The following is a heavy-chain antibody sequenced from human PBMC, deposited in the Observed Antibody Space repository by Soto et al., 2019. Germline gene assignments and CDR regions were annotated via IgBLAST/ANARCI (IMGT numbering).Heavy chain of an antibody. CDR1: GFTFSSYW. D-gene: IGHD6-13*01. V-gene: IGHV3-74*01. CDR2: INSDGSST. Sequence: PGGSLRLSCAASGFTFSSYWMHWVRQAPGKGLVWVSRINSDGSSTNYANSVKGRFTISRDNAKNTLYLQMNSLRAEDTAVYYCEGEYSSPRCFASWGQGTLVTVSS. CDR3: EGEYSSPRCFAS. J-gene: IGHJ4*02.